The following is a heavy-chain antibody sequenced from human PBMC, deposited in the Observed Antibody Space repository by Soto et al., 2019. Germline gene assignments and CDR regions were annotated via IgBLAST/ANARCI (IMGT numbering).Heavy chain of an antibody. CDR1: GYTFTSYG. CDR2: ISAYNGNT. D-gene: IGHD3-22*01. V-gene: IGHV1-18*01. CDR3: ERSDVYYSGGYYGGKANWYFDF. Sequence: ASVKVSCKASGYTFTSYGISWVRQAPGQGLEWMGWISAYNGNTNYAQKLQGRVTMTTDTSTSTAYMELRSLRTDDTAVYYCERSDVYYSGGYYGGKANWYFDFWGRGTLVTVSS. J-gene: IGHJ2*01.